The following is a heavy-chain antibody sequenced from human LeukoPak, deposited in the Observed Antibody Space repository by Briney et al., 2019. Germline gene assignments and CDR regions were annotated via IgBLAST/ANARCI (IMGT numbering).Heavy chain of an antibody. D-gene: IGHD3-22*01. CDR1: GGSISSSSYY. CDR3: ARGGSHYYDSSGWGVI. CDR2: IYTSGST. Sequence: NSSETLSLTCTVSGGSISSSSYYWGWIRQPPGKGLEWIGRIYTSGSTNYNPSLKSRVTISVDTSKNQFSLKLSSVTAADTAVYYCARGGSHYYDSSGWGVIWGQGTMVTVSS. J-gene: IGHJ3*02. V-gene: IGHV4-39*07.